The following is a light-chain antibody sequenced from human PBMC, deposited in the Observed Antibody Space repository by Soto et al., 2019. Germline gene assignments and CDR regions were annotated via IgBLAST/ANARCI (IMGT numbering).Light chain of an antibody. Sequence: EIMMTQSPGTLSASPGEGATLSCTASQSVNLNWAWYKQKPGQPPRLLLYGASNRATGIPVRFRGSGSGTEFTLTISSLQSEDSAVYYCHQYNSWPRGTFGPGNKVDI. CDR3: HQYNSWPRGT. CDR1: QSVNLN. CDR2: GAS. J-gene: IGKJ3*01. V-gene: IGKV3-15*01.